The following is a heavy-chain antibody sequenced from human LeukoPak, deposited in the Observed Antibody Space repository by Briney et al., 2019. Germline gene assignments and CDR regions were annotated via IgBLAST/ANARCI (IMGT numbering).Heavy chain of an antibody. CDR3: AREGPADDY. CDR1: GFTFSSYS. V-gene: IGHV3-21*01. Sequence: PGGSLRLSCAASGFTFSSYSMHWVRQAPGKGLEWVSSISSSSSYIYTADSVKGRFTISRDNAKNSLYLQMSSLRAEDTAVYYCAREGPADDYWGQGTLVTVSS. D-gene: IGHD2-2*01. CDR2: ISSSSSYI. J-gene: IGHJ4*02.